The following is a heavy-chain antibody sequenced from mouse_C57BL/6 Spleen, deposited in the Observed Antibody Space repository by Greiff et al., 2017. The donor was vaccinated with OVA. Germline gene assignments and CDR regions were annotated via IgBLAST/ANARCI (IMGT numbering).Heavy chain of an antibody. V-gene: IGHV2-5*01. CDR3: AKNYDYYGSSYWYFDV. J-gene: IGHJ1*03. Sequence: VQLQESGPGLVQPSQSLSITCTVSGFSLTSYGVHWVRQSPGKGLEWLGVIWRGGSTDYNAAFMSRLSITKDNSKSQVFFKMNSLQADDTAIYYCAKNYDYYGSSYWYFDVWGTGTTVTVSS. CDR2: IWRGGST. CDR1: GFSLTSYG. D-gene: IGHD1-1*01.